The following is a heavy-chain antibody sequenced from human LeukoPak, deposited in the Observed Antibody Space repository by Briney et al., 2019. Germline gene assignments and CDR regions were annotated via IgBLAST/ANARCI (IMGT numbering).Heavy chain of an antibody. V-gene: IGHV4-4*07. CDR3: ARSYGYVSWFDP. D-gene: IGHD5-18*01. CDR1: GGSISSYY. CDR2: MYISGST. Sequence: PSETLSLTCTVSGGSISSYYWSWIRQPAGKGLEWIGLMYISGSTNYNPSLKSRVTMSVDTSKNQFSLKLSSVTAADTAVYYCARSYGYVSWFDPWGQGTLVTVSS. J-gene: IGHJ5*02.